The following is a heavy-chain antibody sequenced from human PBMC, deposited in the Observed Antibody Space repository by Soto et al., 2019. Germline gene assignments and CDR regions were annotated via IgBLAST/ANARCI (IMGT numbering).Heavy chain of an antibody. CDR2: ISGSGRTI. CDR3: ARGITIYGVDQYYFDY. Sequence: GGSLRLSCAASGFTFSSHSMSWVRQAPGKGLEWVSYISGSGRTIYYADSVKGRFSISRDNAKNSLYLQMNSLRDDDTAAYYCARGITIYGVDQYYFDYWGQGALVTVSS. CDR1: GFTFSSHS. V-gene: IGHV3-48*02. J-gene: IGHJ4*02. D-gene: IGHD3-3*01.